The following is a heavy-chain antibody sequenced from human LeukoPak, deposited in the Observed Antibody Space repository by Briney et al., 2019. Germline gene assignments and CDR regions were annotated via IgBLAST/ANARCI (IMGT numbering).Heavy chain of an antibody. D-gene: IGHD2-15*01. CDR2: ISSSSSYI. CDR1: GFTFSSYS. Sequence: GGSLRLSCAASGFTFSSYSMNWVRQAPGKGLEWVSSISSSSSYIYYADSVKGRFTISRDNAKNSLYLQMNSLRAEDTAVYYCARGRALRYCSGGSYYHNHYWGQGTLVTVSS. V-gene: IGHV3-21*03. CDR3: ARGRALRYCSGGSYYHNHY. J-gene: IGHJ4*02.